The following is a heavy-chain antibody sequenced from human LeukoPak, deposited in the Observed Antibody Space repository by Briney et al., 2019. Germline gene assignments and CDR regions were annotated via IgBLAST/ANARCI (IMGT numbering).Heavy chain of an antibody. CDR1: GFTFSSYS. CDR2: ISSSSSYI. Sequence: GSLRLSCAASGFTFSSYSTNWVRQAPGKGLEWVSSISSSSSYIYYADSVKGRFTISRDNAKNSLYLQMNSLRAEDTAVYYCARIVTGSWFDPWGQGTLVTVSS. D-gene: IGHD1-26*01. V-gene: IGHV3-21*01. CDR3: ARIVTGSWFDP. J-gene: IGHJ5*02.